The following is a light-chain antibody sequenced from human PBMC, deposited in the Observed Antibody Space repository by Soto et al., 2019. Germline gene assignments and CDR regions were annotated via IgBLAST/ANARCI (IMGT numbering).Light chain of an antibody. CDR1: QSISSN. CDR2: GAS. Sequence: EIVMTQSPATLSVSPGERATLSCRTSQSISSNLAWYQQKPGQAPRLLIYGASTRATGIPARFSGSGSGTEFTLTISSLQPEDFAAYYCQQYNNWPGTFGQGTKVEIK. J-gene: IGKJ1*01. CDR3: QQYNNWPGT. V-gene: IGKV3D-15*01.